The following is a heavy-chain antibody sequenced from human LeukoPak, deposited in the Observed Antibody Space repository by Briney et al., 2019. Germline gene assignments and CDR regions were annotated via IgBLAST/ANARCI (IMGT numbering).Heavy chain of an antibody. CDR3: ASSPTMSIGYYYYYGMDV. CDR1: GGSFSGYY. V-gene: IGHV4-34*01. D-gene: IGHD2-2*03. CDR2: INHSGST. J-gene: IGHJ6*02. Sequence: SETLSLTCAVYGGSFSGYYWSWIRQPPGKGLEWIGEINHSGSTNYNPSLKSRVTISVDTSKNQFSLKLSSVTAADTAVYYCASSPTMSIGYYYYYGMDVWGQGTTVTVSS.